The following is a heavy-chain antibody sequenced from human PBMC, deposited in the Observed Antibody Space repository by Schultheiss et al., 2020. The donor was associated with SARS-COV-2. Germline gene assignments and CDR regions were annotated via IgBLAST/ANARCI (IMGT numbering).Heavy chain of an antibody. V-gene: IGHV1-46*01. CDR1: GYTFTSYG. J-gene: IGHJ5*02. CDR3: AREPVQSRYNWNDLGWFDP. Sequence: ASVKVSCKASGYTFTSYGISWVRQAPGQGLEWMGIINPSGGSTSYAQKFQGRVTMTRDTSTSTAYMELSSLRSEDTAVYYCAREPVQSRYNWNDLGWFDPWGQGTLVTVSS. D-gene: IGHD1-1*01. CDR2: INPSGGST.